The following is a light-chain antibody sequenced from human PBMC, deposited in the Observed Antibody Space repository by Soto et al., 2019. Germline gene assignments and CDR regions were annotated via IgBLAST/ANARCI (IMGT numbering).Light chain of an antibody. J-gene: IGKJ1*01. V-gene: IGKV1-39*01. CDR3: QQSYNSPQT. CDR1: QSISTY. CDR2: AAS. Sequence: DIQMTQSPSSLSASVGDSVTITFRTSQSISTYLNWYQQKPGKAPKLLIYAASSLQSGVPSRFSGSGSGTDFTLTITSLQLEDFATYFCQQSYNSPQTFGQGTKVDI.